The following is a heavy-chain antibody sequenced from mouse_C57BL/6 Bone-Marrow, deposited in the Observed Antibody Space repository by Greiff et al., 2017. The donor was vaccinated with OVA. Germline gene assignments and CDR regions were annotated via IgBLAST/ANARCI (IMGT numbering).Heavy chain of an antibody. V-gene: IGHV14-4*01. Sequence: EVQLQQSGAELVRPGASVKLSCTASGFNIKDDYMHWVKQRPEQGLEWIGCIDPENGDTEYASKFQGKATITADPSSNTAYLQLSSLTSEDTAVYYCTTDDYGGKSAYWGQGTLVTVSA. J-gene: IGHJ3*01. CDR1: GFNIKDDY. D-gene: IGHD2-4*01. CDR2: IDPENGDT. CDR3: TTDDYGGKSAY.